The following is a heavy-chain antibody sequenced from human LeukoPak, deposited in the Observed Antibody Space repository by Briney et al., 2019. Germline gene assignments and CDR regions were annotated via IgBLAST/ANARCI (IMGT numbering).Heavy chain of an antibody. D-gene: IGHD3-10*01. CDR3: TTDLLDYYGSGSYYNGTCDY. CDR1: GFTFTNAW. J-gene: IGHJ4*02. V-gene: IGHV3-15*01. CDR2: IKSKTDGGTT. Sequence: GGSLRLSCAASGFTFTNAWMSWVRQAPGKGLEWVGRIKSKTDGGTTDYAAPVKGRFTISRDDSKNTLYLQMNSLKTEDSAVYYCTTDLLDYYGSGSYYNGTCDYWGQGTLVTVSS.